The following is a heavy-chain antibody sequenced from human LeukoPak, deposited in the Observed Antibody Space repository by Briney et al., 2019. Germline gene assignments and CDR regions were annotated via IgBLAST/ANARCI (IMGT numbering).Heavy chain of an antibody. CDR2: IYTSGST. CDR1: GGSISSGSYY. CDR3: ARRYFDYYDSSGYWFDP. D-gene: IGHD3-22*01. V-gene: IGHV4-61*02. J-gene: IGHJ5*02. Sequence: PSQTLSLTCTVSGGSISSGSYYWSWIRQPAGKGLEWIGRIYTSGSTNYNPSPKSRVTIPVDTSKNQFSLKLSSVTAADTAVYYCARRYFDYYDSSGYWFDPWGQGTLVTVSS.